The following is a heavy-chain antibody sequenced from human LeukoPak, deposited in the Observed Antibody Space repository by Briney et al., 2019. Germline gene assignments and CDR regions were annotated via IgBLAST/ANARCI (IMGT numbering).Heavy chain of an antibody. D-gene: IGHD2-2*01. CDR3: ARGRGSSQLLLWYYYMDV. Sequence: SETLSLTCTVSGGSISSSSYYWGWIRQPPGKGLEWIGYIYYSGSTNYNPSLKSRVTISVDTSKNQFSLKLSSVTAADTAVYYCARGRGSSQLLLWYYYMDVWGKGTTVTVSS. CDR1: GGSISSSSYY. V-gene: IGHV4-61*05. J-gene: IGHJ6*03. CDR2: IYYSGST.